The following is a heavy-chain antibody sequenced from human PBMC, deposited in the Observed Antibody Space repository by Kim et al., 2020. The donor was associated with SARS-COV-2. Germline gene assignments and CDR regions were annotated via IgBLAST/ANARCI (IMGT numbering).Heavy chain of an antibody. D-gene: IGHD3-3*01. CDR1: GYTFTSYA. CDR2: INTNTGNP. V-gene: IGHV7-4-1*02. J-gene: IGHJ5*02. CDR3: ARDTTGFLEWLNPSPKSNWFDP. Sequence: ASVKVSCKASGYTFTSYAMNWVRQAPGQGLEWMGWINTNTGNPTYAQGFTGRFVFSLDTSVSTAYLQINSLKAEDTAVYYCARDTTGFLEWLNPSPKSNWFDPWGQGTLVTVSS.